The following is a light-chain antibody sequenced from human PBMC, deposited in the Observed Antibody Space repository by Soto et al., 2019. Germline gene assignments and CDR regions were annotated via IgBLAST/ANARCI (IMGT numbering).Light chain of an antibody. J-gene: IGKJ2*01. CDR3: QQSYSTPNT. CDR2: GAS. V-gene: IGKV1-39*01. CDR1: QTIRRY. Sequence: DIQMTQSPSSLSTSVGDRVTITCRASQTIRRYLNWYQQKPGKAPKLLIYGASSLQSGVPSRFSGSESGTDFTLTISSLQPEDFATYYCQQSYSTPNTFGQGTKLEI.